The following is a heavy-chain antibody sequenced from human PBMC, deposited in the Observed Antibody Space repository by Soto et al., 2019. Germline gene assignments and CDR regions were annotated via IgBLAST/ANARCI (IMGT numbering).Heavy chain of an antibody. D-gene: IGHD1-1*01. CDR3: ARHSNESSKTLDS. CDR1: GGSISGYY. J-gene: IGHJ5*02. Sequence: QLELQESGPGLVKPSETLSLTCPVSGGSISGYYWSWLRQPPGKGLEWIAIIHYTGSTNSNPSLTRRGSSSAETAKNQLSLTLSSVTAADTAVYFCARHSNESSKTLDSWGQGTMVTVS. V-gene: IGHV4-59*08. CDR2: IHYTGST.